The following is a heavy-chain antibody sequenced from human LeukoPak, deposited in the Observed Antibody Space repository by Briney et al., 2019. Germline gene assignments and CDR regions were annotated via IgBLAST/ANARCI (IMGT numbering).Heavy chain of an antibody. CDR2: ISSSNYI. CDR1: GFTFSSYS. J-gene: IGHJ6*03. D-gene: IGHD2-15*01. Sequence: PGGSLRLSCAASGFTFSSYSMNWVRQAPGKGLEWVSSISSSNYIYYADSVKGRFTISRDNAKNSLYLQMNSLRAEDTAVYYCARGGVKVVVAATYYYYYMDVWGKGTTVTVSS. CDR3: ARGGVKVVVAATYYYYYMDV. V-gene: IGHV3-21*01.